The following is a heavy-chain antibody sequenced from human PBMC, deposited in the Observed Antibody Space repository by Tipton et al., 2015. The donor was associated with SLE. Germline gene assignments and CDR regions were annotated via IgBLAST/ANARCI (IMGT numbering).Heavy chain of an antibody. D-gene: IGHD3-22*01. CDR1: GYSISSGYY. J-gene: IGHJ6*02. CDR3: AREWYYYDSSGYPDV. CDR2: IYHSGST. Sequence: TLSLTCAVSGYSISSGYYWGWIRQPPGKGLEWIGSIYHSGSTYYNPSLKSRVTISVDTSKNQFSLKLSSVTAADTAVYYCAREWYYYDSSGYPDVWGQGTTVTVSS. V-gene: IGHV4-38-2*02.